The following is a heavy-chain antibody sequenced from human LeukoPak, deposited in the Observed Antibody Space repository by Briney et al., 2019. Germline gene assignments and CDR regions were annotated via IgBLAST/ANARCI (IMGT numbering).Heavy chain of an antibody. Sequence: PSETLSLTCTVSGGSISSYCWSWIRQPPGKGLEWIGYIYYSGSTNYNPSLKSRVTISVDTSKNQFSLKLSSVTAADTAVYYCARGTYGSGSYLPSYYFYYWGQGTLVTASS. J-gene: IGHJ4*02. D-gene: IGHD3-10*01. CDR3: ARGTYGSGSYLPSYYFYY. V-gene: IGHV4-59*01. CDR2: IYYSGST. CDR1: GGSISSYC.